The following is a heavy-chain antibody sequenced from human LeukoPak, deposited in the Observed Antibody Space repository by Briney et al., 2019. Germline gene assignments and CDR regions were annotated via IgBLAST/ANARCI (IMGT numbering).Heavy chain of an antibody. J-gene: IGHJ4*02. CDR1: AFTFRSYA. D-gene: IGHD1-20*01. V-gene: IGHV3-23*01. Sequence: GGSLRPSCAASAFTFRSYAMSWVRQAGGKGREWVAAISGSGGSTYYADSVKGRFTISRDNSKNTLYLQMSSLRAEDTAVYYCAKPKDNSLYCFDYWGQGTLVTVSS. CDR3: AKPKDNSLYCFDY. CDR2: ISGSGGST.